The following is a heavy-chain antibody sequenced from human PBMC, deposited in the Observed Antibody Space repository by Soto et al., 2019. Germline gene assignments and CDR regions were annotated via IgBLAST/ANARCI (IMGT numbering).Heavy chain of an antibody. D-gene: IGHD1-1*01. CDR1: GYTFTSYG. J-gene: IGHJ4*02. CDR3: ARGRYGDY. Sequence: QVHLVQSGAEVKKPGASVKVSCKASGYTFTSYGITWVRQAPGQGLEWMGWISAHNGNTDYAQKLQGRVIVTRDTSTSTAYRELRSLRSEDTAVYYCARGRYGDYWGQGALVTVSS. V-gene: IGHV1-18*01. CDR2: ISAHNGNT.